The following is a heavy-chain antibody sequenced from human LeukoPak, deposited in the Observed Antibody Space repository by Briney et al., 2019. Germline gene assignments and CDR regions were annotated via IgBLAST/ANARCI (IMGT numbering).Heavy chain of an antibody. CDR3: ARASTYYYDRAFDY. V-gene: IGHV3-21*01. J-gene: IGHJ4*02. CDR2: ISKSGTYI. CDR1: GFTFRDYT. Sequence: PGGSRRLSCAASGFTFRDYTMNWVRQAPGKGLEWVSAISKSGTYIKYADSVKGRFTVSRDNAKNSLFLQMNSLRVEDTAVYYCARASTYYYDRAFDYWGQGTLVTVSS. D-gene: IGHD3-22*01.